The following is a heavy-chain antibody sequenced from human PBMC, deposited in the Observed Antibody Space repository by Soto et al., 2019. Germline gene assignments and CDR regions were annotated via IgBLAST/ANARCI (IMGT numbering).Heavy chain of an antibody. Sequence: QVHLQESGPGLVKPSETLSLTCSVSGGSISGYYWSWIRQTPGTGLEWIGYIYYNGRTNFNPSLKSRATISLDTSKNQFSLHLTSVTAADTAVYYCARVMGKNWFDVWGQGTLVTVSS. CDR3: ARVMGKNWFDV. D-gene: IGHD7-27*01. V-gene: IGHV4-59*13. CDR1: GGSISGYY. CDR2: IYYNGRT. J-gene: IGHJ5*02.